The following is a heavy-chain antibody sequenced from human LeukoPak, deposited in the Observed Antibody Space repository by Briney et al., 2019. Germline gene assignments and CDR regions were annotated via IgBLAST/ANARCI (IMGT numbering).Heavy chain of an antibody. CDR2: IYSGGST. V-gene: IGHV3-53*01. J-gene: IGHJ4*02. CDR3: TRAVSSNHPPDS. CDR1: GFTVSTNY. D-gene: IGHD2-2*01. Sequence: PGGSLRLSCAASGFTVSTNYMSWVRQAPGKGLEWVSLIYSGGSTYYADSVKGRFTISRDNSNNTLYFQMNSLRAEDTAVYYCTRAVSSNHPPDSWGQGTLVTVSS.